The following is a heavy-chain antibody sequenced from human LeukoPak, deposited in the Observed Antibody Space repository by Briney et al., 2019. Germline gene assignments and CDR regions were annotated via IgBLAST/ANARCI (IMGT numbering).Heavy chain of an antibody. J-gene: IGHJ4*02. D-gene: IGHD1-20*01. CDR1: GGSISSYY. CDR2: IYYSGST. Sequence: SETLSLTCTVSGGSISSYYWGWIRQPPGKGLEWIGSIYYSGSTYYNSSLKSRVTISVDTSKNQFSLKLSSVTAADTAVYYCARGLTGTYFDYWGQGTLVTVSS. CDR3: ARGLTGTYFDY. V-gene: IGHV4-39*07.